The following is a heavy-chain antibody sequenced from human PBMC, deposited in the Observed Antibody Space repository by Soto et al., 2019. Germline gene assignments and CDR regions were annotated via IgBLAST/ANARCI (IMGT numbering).Heavy chain of an antibody. V-gene: IGHV3-30-3*01. CDR3: ARDQGMSGKYFDL. Sequence: QVQLVESGGGVVQPGRSLRLSCAASEFTFSNYAMHWVRQTPGKGLEWVAVISYDGSAKNYPDSVKGRFTISRDNSKNTLYLQMSSLRAEDTAVYYCARDQGMSGKYFDLWGRGTLVTGSS. CDR1: EFTFSNYA. CDR2: ISYDGSAK. J-gene: IGHJ2*01. D-gene: IGHD6-25*01.